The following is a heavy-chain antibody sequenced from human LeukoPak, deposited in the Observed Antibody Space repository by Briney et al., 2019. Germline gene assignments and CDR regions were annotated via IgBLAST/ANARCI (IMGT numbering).Heavy chain of an antibody. CDR3: AREGTFGVVDYFDY. D-gene: IGHD3-3*01. V-gene: IGHV3-11*01. CDR2: ISSSGSII. CDR1: GFTFSDYY. Sequence: GGSLRLSCAASGFTFSDYYMNWIRQAPGKGLEWVSYISSSGSIINYADSVKGRFTISRDNTKNSLYLQMNSLRAEDTAVYYCAREGTFGVVDYFDYWGLGTQVTVSS. J-gene: IGHJ4*02.